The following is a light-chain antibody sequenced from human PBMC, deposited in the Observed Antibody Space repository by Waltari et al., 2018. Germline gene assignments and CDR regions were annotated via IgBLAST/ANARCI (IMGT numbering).Light chain of an antibody. CDR3: QQYYSIFGT. V-gene: IGKV1-NL1*01. CDR2: AAS. Sequence: DIQMTQSPSSLSASVGDTVTITCRASQGISNSLAWYQQKPGKAPNVLLYAASRLESGVPSRFSGSGSVTDYTLTISSLQPDDFATYYCQQYYSIFGTFGQGTKVEIK. J-gene: IGKJ1*01. CDR1: QGISNS.